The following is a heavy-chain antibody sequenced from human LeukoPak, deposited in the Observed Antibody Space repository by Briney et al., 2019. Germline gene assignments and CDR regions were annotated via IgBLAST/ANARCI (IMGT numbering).Heavy chain of an antibody. CDR1: GGSISSYY. V-gene: IGHV4-59*01. Sequence: SETLSLTCTVSGGSISSYYGSWIRQPPGKGLEWIGYIYYSGSTNYNPSLKSRVTISVDTSKNQFSLKLSSVTAADMAVYYCARVGSGWFGAFDIWGQGTMVTVSS. CDR3: ARVGSGWFGAFDI. D-gene: IGHD6-19*01. CDR2: IYYSGST. J-gene: IGHJ3*02.